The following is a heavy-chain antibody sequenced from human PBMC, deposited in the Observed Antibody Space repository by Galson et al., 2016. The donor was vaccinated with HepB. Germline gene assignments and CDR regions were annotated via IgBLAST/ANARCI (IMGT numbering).Heavy chain of an antibody. CDR2: ISGSGGRT. Sequence: SLRLSCAASGFTFSSYAMTWVRQAPGKGLEWVSAISGSGGRTYYADSVKGRFTISRDNSKNTLYLQMNSLRAEDTAVYYCAKIPYGDPPGVCDYWGQGTLVTVSS. V-gene: IGHV3-23*01. J-gene: IGHJ4*02. CDR3: AKIPYGDPPGVCDY. CDR1: GFTFSSYA. D-gene: IGHD4-17*01.